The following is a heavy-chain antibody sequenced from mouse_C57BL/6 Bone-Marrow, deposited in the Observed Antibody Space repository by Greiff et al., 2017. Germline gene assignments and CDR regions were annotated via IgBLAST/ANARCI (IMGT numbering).Heavy chain of an antibody. J-gene: IGHJ3*01. CDR2: ISNGGGST. V-gene: IGHV5-12*01. Sequence: EVMLVESGGGLVQPGGSLKLSCAASGFTFSDYYMYWVRQTPEKRLEWVAYISNGGGSTYYPDTVKGRFTIARDNAKNTLYLQMSRLKSEDPAMYYCARHADGNDYGFAYWGQGTLVTVSA. CDR1: GFTFSDYY. CDR3: ARHADGNDYGFAY. D-gene: IGHD2-4*01.